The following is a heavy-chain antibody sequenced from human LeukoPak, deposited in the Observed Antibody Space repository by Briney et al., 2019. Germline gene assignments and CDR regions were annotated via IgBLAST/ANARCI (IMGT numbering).Heavy chain of an antibody. D-gene: IGHD6-19*01. V-gene: IGHV3-23*01. CDR3: AKGRLYSSGWSPAPVYYYYGMDV. J-gene: IGHJ6*02. CDR1: GFTFSSYA. Sequence: QPGGSLRLSCAASGFTFSSYAMSWVRQAPGKGLEWVSAISGSGGSTYYADSVRGRFTISRDNSKNTLYLQMNSLRAEDTAVYYCAKGRLYSSGWSPAPVYYYYGMDVWGQGTTVTVSS. CDR2: ISGSGGST.